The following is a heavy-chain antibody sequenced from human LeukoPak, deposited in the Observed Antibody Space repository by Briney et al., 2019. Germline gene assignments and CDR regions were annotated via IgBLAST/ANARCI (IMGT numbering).Heavy chain of an antibody. CDR3: ARNGGYDILTGYDFDY. CDR1: GYAFTSYG. CDR2: ISAYNGNT. D-gene: IGHD3-9*01. Sequence: ASVKVSCKASGYAFTSYGISWVRQAPGQGLEWMGWISAYNGNTNYAQKLQGRVTMTTDTSTSTAYLALTSLRSDDTAVYYCARNGGYDILTGYDFDYWGQGTLVTVSS. J-gene: IGHJ4*02. V-gene: IGHV1-18*04.